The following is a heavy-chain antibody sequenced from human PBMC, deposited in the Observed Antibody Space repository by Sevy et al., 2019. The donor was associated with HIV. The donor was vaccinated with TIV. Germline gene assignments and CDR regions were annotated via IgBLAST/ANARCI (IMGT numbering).Heavy chain of an antibody. J-gene: IGHJ4*02. CDR2: INPNSGNK. CDR3: SRDRRLRGYSYGCFDY. CDR1: GYTFTGQY. D-gene: IGHD5-18*01. Sequence: ASVKVSCKASGYTFTGQYIHWVRQAPGQGLEWMGWINPNSGNKNYAQEFQGRVTMTRDTSISTAYMELSGLKSDDTAVYYCSRDRRLRGYSYGCFDYWGQGTLVTVSS. V-gene: IGHV1-2*02.